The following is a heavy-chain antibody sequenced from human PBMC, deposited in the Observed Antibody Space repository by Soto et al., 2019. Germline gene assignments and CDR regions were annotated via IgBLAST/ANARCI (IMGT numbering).Heavy chain of an antibody. Sequence: GGSLRLSCAASGFTFSSYWMSWVRQAPGKGLEWVANIKQDGSEKYYVDSVKGRFTISRDNAKNSLYLQMNSLRAEDTAVYYCASRRLRYFDWLLSTPSPFDYWGQGTLVTVSS. CDR3: ASRRLRYFDWLLSTPSPFDY. V-gene: IGHV3-7*01. D-gene: IGHD3-9*01. CDR2: IKQDGSEK. J-gene: IGHJ4*02. CDR1: GFTFSSYW.